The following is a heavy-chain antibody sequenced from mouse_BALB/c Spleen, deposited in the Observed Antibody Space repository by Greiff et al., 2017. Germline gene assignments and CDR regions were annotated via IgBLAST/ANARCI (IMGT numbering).Heavy chain of an antibody. Sequence: QVQLKQSGAELVRPGVSVKISCKGSGYTFTDYAMHWVKQSHAKSLEWIGVISTYYGDASYNQKFKGKATMTVDKSSSTAYMELARLTSEDSAIYYCARPATMITWFAYWGQGTLVTVSA. CDR1: GYTFTDYA. J-gene: IGHJ3*01. CDR2: ISTYYGDA. V-gene: IGHV1S137*01. D-gene: IGHD2-4*01. CDR3: ARPATMITWFAY.